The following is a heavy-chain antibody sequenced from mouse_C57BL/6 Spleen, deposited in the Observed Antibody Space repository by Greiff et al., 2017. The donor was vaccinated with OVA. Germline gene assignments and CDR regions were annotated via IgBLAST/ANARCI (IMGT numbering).Heavy chain of an antibody. D-gene: IGHD2-4*01. V-gene: IGHV5-9-1*02. CDR1: GFTFSSYA. CDR3: TRDDHGGFAY. CDR2: ISSGGDYI. J-gene: IGHJ3*01. Sequence: EVMLVESGEGLVKPGGSLKLSCAASGFTFSSYAMSWVRQTPEKRLEWVAYISSGGDYIYYADTVKGRFTISRDNARNTLYLQMSSLKSEDTAMYYCTRDDHGGFAYWGQGTLVTVSA.